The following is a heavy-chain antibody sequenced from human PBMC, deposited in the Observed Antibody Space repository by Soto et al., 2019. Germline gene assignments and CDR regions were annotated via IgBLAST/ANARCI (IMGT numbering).Heavy chain of an antibody. Sequence: GTTSETLSLTCTVSGNSISVHSYYWTWIRQPPGKGLEWIGSSYYSGTTYFHPSLRSRASISVDTSKNEFSLSLTSVTAADTAVYYCTRRYNWNDNYYVPWGRGSLVTVSS. CDR3: TRRYNWNDNYYVP. CDR2: SYYSGTT. CDR1: GNSISVHSYY. V-gene: IGHV4-39*01. D-gene: IGHD1-20*01. J-gene: IGHJ5*02.